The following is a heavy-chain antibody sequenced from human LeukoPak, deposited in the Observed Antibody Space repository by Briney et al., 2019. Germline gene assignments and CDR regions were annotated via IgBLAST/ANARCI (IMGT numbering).Heavy chain of an antibody. CDR3: GRGFLGVEAAIGVFNI. D-gene: IGHD2-21*02. V-gene: IGHV4-34*01. Sequence: SETLSLTCAVYGGSFSGYYWSWIRQPPGKGLEWIGEINHSGSTNYNPSLKSRVTISVDTSKNQFSLKLSSVTAADTAVYYCGRGFLGVEAAIGVFNIGGKGTMFTVSS. CDR2: INHSGST. CDR1: GGSFSGYY. J-gene: IGHJ3*02.